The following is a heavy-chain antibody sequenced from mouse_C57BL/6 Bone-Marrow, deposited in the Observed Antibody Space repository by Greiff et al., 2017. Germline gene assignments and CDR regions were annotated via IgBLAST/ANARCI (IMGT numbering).Heavy chain of an antibody. D-gene: IGHD2-3*01. Sequence: VQRLESGGFLVKPGGSLKLSCAASGFTFSSYAMSWVRQTPEKRLEWVATISDGGSYTYYPDNVKGRFTISRDNAKNNLYLQMSHLKSEDTAMYYCARGWTMDYWGQGTSVTVSS. J-gene: IGHJ4*01. CDR3: ARGWTMDY. V-gene: IGHV5-4*01. CDR2: ISDGGSYT. CDR1: GFTFSSYA.